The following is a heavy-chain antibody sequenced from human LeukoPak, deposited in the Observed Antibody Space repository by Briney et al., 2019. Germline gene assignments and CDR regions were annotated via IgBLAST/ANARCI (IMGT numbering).Heavy chain of an antibody. CDR2: ISSSSSYI. J-gene: IGHJ3*02. D-gene: IGHD3-3*01. Sequence: GGSLRLSCAASRFTFSSYSMNWVRQAPGKGLEWVSSISSSSSYIYYADSVKGRFTISRDNAKNSLYLQMNSLRAEDTAVYYCARVEPRFLEWLLDHGDAFDIWGQGTMVTVSS. CDR1: RFTFSSYS. CDR3: ARVEPRFLEWLLDHGDAFDI. V-gene: IGHV3-21*01.